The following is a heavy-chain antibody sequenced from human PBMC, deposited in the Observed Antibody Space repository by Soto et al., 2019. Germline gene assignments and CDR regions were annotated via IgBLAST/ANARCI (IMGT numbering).Heavy chain of an antibody. V-gene: IGHV3-30-3*01. J-gene: IGHJ6*02. D-gene: IGHD6-6*01. CDR3: ARDSRGIAARNRYYYYGMDV. Sequence: QVQLVESGGGVVQPGRSLRLSCAASGFPFSSYAMHWVRQAPGKGLEWVAVISYDGSNKDYADSVKGRFTISRDNSKNTLYLQMNRLRAEDTAVYYCARDSRGIAARNRYYYYGMDVWGQGTTVTVSS. CDR2: ISYDGSNK. CDR1: GFPFSSYA.